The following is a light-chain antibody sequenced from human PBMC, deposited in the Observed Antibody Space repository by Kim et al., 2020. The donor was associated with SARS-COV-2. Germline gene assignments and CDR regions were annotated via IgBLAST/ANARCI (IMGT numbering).Light chain of an antibody. CDR3: AAWDDNLGGVL. CDR2: SNN. V-gene: IGLV1-44*01. CDR1: SANIGSNS. Sequence: QPVLTQPPSASGTPGQRVTFSCSGTSANIGSNSVNWYQQLPGTAPKLLIYSNNQRPSGVPDRFSGSKSGTSASLAISGLQSEDEADFYCAAWDDNLGGVLFGGGTQLTVL. J-gene: IGLJ2*01.